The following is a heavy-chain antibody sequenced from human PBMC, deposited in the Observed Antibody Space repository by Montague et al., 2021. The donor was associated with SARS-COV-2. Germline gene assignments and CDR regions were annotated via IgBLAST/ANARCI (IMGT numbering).Heavy chain of an antibody. V-gene: IGHV4-39*01. J-gene: IGHJ6*03. D-gene: IGHD3-10*01. CDR3: ASSYYYGSGTYVYNYYMDV. CDR1: GGSVSSSPYD. Sequence: SETLSLTCTVAGGSVSSSPYDWGWIRQPPGRGLEWVGSISYSGRTXFSPSLESRLTISVDSSENQFSLRLSSVTAADTAVYYCASSYYYGSGTYVYNYYMDVWGKGTTVTVSS. CDR2: ISYSGRT.